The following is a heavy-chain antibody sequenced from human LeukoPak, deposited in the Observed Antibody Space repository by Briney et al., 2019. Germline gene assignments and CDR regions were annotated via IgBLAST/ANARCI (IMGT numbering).Heavy chain of an antibody. CDR1: GFTFTNSY. CDR3: ARGPWDY. V-gene: IGHV3-21*01. Sequence: GGSLRLSCAASGFTFTNSYMTWVRQAPGKGLEWVSSISSGSSYIYYADSVKGRFTISRDNAKNSLYLQMNSLRAEDTAVYYCARGPWDYWGQGTLVTVSS. CDR2: ISSGSSYI. J-gene: IGHJ4*02.